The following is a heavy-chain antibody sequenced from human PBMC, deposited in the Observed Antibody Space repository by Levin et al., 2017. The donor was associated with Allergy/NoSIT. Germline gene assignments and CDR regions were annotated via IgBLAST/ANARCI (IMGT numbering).Heavy chain of an antibody. CDR3: AREATTVALDS. CDR2: ISTTSSYI. V-gene: IGHV3-21*01. J-gene: IGHJ4*02. Sequence: GESLKISCAASGFSFSDYSMNWVRLAPGKGLEWVSSISTTSSYIFYTDSVRGRFTISRDNAKNSVYLQMNSLRADDTAVYYCAREATTVALDSWGQGVLVTVSS. D-gene: IGHD4-23*01. CDR1: GFSFSDYS.